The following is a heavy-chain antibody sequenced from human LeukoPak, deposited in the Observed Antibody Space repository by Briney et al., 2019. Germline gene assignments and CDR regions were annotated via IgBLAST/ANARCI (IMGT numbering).Heavy chain of an antibody. Sequence: GGSLRLSCAASGFNFNTYALGWVRQAPGKGLEWVSAAGNNGIAYYADSVKGHFTISRDNAKNSLYLQMNSLRAEDTAVYYCAMWYYDFWSGYPVWDGMDVWGQGTTVTVSS. V-gene: IGHV3-23*01. J-gene: IGHJ6*02. CDR3: AMWYYDFWSGYPVWDGMDV. D-gene: IGHD3-3*01. CDR2: AGNNGIA. CDR1: GFNFNTYA.